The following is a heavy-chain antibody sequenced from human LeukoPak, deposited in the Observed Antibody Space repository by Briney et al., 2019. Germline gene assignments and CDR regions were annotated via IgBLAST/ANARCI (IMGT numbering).Heavy chain of an antibody. CDR2: MNPNSGNT. CDR3: ARTTMVRGVYWIHYYYYYMDV. J-gene: IGHJ6*03. D-gene: IGHD3-10*01. CDR1: GYTFTVYY. V-gene: IGHV1-8*02. Sequence: GASVTVSCKASGYTFTVYYMHWVRQATGQGLEWMGWMNPNSGNTGYAQKFQGRVTMTRNTSISTAYMELSSLRSEDTAVYYCARTTMVRGVYWIHYYYYYMDVWGKGTTVTISS.